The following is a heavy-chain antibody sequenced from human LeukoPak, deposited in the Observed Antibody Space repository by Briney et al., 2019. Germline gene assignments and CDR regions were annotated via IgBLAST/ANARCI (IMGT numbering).Heavy chain of an antibody. D-gene: IGHD6-13*01. Sequence: SETLSLTCTVSGASFSSSTYYWGWIRQPPGKGLEWIGSIYYSGSTYYNPFLKSRVTMSVGTSKNQFSLKLSSVTAADTAVYYCARHAGGISATGTRPFDYWGQGTLVTVSS. CDR1: GASFSSSTYY. J-gene: IGHJ4*02. CDR2: IYYSGST. CDR3: ARHAGGISATGTRPFDY. V-gene: IGHV4-39*01.